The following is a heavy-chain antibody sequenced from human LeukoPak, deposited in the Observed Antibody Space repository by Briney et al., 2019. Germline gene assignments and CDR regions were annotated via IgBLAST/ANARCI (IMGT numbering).Heavy chain of an antibody. Sequence: ASVKVSCKASGGTFSSYAISWVRQAPGQGLEWMGGIIPIFGTASYAQKFQGRVTITTDESTSTAYMELISLRSEDTAVYYCVRDARGAAAADDAFDIWGPGTLVTVSS. CDR1: GGTFSSYA. J-gene: IGHJ3*02. CDR2: IIPIFGTA. CDR3: VRDARGAAAADDAFDI. D-gene: IGHD6-25*01. V-gene: IGHV1-69*05.